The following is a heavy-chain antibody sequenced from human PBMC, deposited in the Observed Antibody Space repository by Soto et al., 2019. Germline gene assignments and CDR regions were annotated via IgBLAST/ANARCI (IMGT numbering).Heavy chain of an antibody. CDR3: ARDKATVGGYNLYDP. V-gene: IGHV4-4*02. CDR1: GGSIRSSHW. CDR2: IYHSGST. J-gene: IGHJ5*02. Sequence: GTLSLTCTVSGGSIRSSHWWSWVRQPPGKGLERIGEIYHSGSTNLDPSFKSRVTLSVDKSKNQFSLKLTSVTAADTAVYYCARDKATVGGYNLYDPWGQGILVTVSS. D-gene: IGHD3-16*01.